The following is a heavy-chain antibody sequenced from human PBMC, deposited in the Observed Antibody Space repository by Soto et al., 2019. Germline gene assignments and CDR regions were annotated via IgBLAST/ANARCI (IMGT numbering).Heavy chain of an antibody. D-gene: IGHD3-3*01. Sequence: SETLSLTCAVSGYSISSGYYWGWIRQPPGKGLEWIGSIYHSGSTYYNPSLKSRVTISVDTSKNQFSLKLSSVTAADTAVYYCVGALGVSDSSWDHYDFWSGYYPYYYYYGMDVWGQGTTVTVSS. CDR3: VGALGVSDSSWDHYDFWSGYYPYYYYYGMDV. CDR2: IYHSGST. J-gene: IGHJ6*02. CDR1: GYSISSGYY. V-gene: IGHV4-38-2*01.